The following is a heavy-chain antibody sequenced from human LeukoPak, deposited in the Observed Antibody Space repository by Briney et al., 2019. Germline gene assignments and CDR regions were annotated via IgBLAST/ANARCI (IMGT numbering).Heavy chain of an antibody. J-gene: IGHJ3*01. CDR3: ARPTQSRYCSGGSCDAFDV. Sequence: GSSVKVSCKASGYTFTTYAMIWLRQAPGQGLEWMGWINTITGNPTYAQGFTGRFVFSLDTSVSTAYLQISSLKAEDTAVYYCARPTQSRYCSGGSCDAFDVWGQGTMVTVSS. V-gene: IGHV7-4-1*02. CDR2: INTITGNP. CDR1: GYTFTTYA. D-gene: IGHD2-15*01.